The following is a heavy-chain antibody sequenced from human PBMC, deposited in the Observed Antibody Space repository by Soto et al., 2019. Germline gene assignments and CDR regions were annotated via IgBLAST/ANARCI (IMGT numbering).Heavy chain of an antibody. J-gene: IGHJ3*02. CDR1: GYTFTSYG. CDR3: AIQALRYCSGGSCSFDI. D-gene: IGHD2-15*01. CDR2: ISAYNGNT. Sequence: AASVEVSCKASGYTFTSYGISWVRQAPGQGLEWMGWISAYNGNTNYAQKLQGRVTMTTDTSTSTAYMELRSLRSDDTAVYYCAIQALRYCSGGSCSFDIWGHGTMVTVSS. V-gene: IGHV1-18*04.